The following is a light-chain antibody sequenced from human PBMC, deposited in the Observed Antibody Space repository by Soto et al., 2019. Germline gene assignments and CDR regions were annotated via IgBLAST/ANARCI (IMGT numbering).Light chain of an antibody. J-gene: IGLJ2*01. Sequence: SYELTQPPSVSVSPGQTATITCSGDNLGDRYAYWYQQKPGRSPIVVIYQDRKRPSEIPERFSGSNSGNTATLTISGTQAMDEDDYYCQTWDGGTRVIFGGGTKLTVL. V-gene: IGLV3-1*01. CDR3: QTWDGGTRVI. CDR2: QDR. CDR1: NLGDRY.